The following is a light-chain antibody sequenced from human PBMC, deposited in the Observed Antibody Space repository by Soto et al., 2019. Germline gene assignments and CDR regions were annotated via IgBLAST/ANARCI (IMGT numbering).Light chain of an antibody. J-gene: IGLJ2*01. Sequence: QSVLTQPPSVSGAPGQRVTISCTGSSSNIGAGYDVHWYQQLPGTAPKLLIYGNSNRPSGVPDRFSGSKSGNTASLTISGLQAEDEADYYCSSYRDSNTPVVFGGGTKLTVL. CDR3: SSYRDSNTPVV. CDR2: GNS. V-gene: IGLV1-40*01. CDR1: SSNIGAGYD.